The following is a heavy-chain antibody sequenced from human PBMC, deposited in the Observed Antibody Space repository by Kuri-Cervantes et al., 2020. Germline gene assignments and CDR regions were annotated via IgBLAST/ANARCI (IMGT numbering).Heavy chain of an antibody. V-gene: IGHV3-30-3*01. CDR2: ISYDGSNK. Sequence: GGSLRLSCAASGFTFSSYAMHWVRQAPGKGLEWVAVISYDGSNKYYADSVKGRFTISRDNAKNTLYLQMNSLRAEDTAVYYCARVPPDHWGQGTLVTVSS. D-gene: IGHD1-14*01. CDR1: GFTFSSYA. J-gene: IGHJ4*02. CDR3: ARVPPDH.